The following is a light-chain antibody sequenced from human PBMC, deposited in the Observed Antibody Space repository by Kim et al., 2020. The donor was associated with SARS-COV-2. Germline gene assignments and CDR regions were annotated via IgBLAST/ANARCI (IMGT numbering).Light chain of an antibody. V-gene: IGKV3-20*01. CDR1: QSVSSSY. CDR3: QQYRSS. J-gene: IGKJ4*02. Sequence: EIVLTQSPGTLSLSPGERATLSCRASQSVSSSYLDWYQQKPGQSPRLLIYGASSRATGISDRFSGSGSGTDFTLTISRLEPEDFAVYYCQQYRSSFGGGTKVDIK. CDR2: GAS.